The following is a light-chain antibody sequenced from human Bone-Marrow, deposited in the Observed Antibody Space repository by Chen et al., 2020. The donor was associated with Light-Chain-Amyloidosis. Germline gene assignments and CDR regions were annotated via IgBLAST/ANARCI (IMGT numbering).Light chain of an antibody. CDR1: QTISSNY. V-gene: IGKV3-20*01. J-gene: IGKJ4*01. CDR2: GSS. Sequence: EIVLTQSPGTLSLSPGEGANLSCRASQTISSNYLTWYQHKFGQAPRLLIYGSSSRATGIPDRFTGSGSRTDVTLTINRLEPEDFARYYCQQYGTSPLTFGGGTKVEIK. CDR3: QQYGTSPLT.